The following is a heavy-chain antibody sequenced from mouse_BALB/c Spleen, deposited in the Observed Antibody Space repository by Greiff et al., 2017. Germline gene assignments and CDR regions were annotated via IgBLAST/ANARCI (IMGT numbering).Heavy chain of an antibody. V-gene: IGHV2-9*02. Sequence: QVQLKESGPGLVAPSQSLSITCTVSGFSLTSYGVHWVRQPPGKGLEWLGVIWAGGSTNYNSALMSRLSISKDNSKSQVFLKMNNQQTDDTAMYYCAREIYDVNSGAWFAYWGQGTLVTVSA. CDR3: AREIYDVNSGAWFAY. J-gene: IGHJ3*01. CDR2: IWAGGST. D-gene: IGHD2-3*01. CDR1: GFSLTSYG.